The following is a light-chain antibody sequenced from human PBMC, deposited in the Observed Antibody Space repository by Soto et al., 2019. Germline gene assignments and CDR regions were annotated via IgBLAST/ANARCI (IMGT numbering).Light chain of an antibody. J-gene: IGLJ1*01. CDR3: SSYAGSDNPYV. CDR2: GVT. Sequence: QSALTQPPSASVSPGQSVTISCTGTSGDVGGYDYVSWYQQHPGRAPKLMIYGVTKRPLGVPDRFSGSKSGNTASLTVSGLQAEDEADYYCSSYAGSDNPYVFGTGTKVTVL. CDR1: SGDVGGYDY. V-gene: IGLV2-8*01.